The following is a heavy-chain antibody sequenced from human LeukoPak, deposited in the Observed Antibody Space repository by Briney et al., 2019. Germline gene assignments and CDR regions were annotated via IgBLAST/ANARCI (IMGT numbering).Heavy chain of an antibody. CDR1: GFTFSDYY. J-gene: IGHJ6*03. CDR2: ISTSGSTI. V-gene: IGHV3-11*04. D-gene: IGHD3-3*01. CDR3: ARVRITIFGVVISPYYYYYYMDV. Sequence: PGGSLRLSCAASGFTFSDYYMSWIRQAPGKGLQWVLYISTSGSTIFYADSVKGRFTISRDNAKNSLYLQMNSLRAEDTAVYYCARVRITIFGVVISPYYYYYYMDVWGKGTTVTVSS.